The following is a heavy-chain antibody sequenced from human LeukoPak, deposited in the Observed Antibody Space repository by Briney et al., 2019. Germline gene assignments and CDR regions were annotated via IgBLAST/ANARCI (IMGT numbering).Heavy chain of an antibody. J-gene: IGHJ6*02. CDR3: ARARYYYDSSGYFPLYYYYGMDV. Sequence: SETLSLTCTVSGGSISSYYWSWIRQPPGKGLEWIAYISDIGSINYNPSLKSRVTISLDTSKNQFSLKLSSVTAADTAVYYCARARYYYDSSGYFPLYYYYGMDVWGQGTTVTVSS. CDR2: ISDIGSI. CDR1: GGSISSYY. D-gene: IGHD3-22*01. V-gene: IGHV4-59*12.